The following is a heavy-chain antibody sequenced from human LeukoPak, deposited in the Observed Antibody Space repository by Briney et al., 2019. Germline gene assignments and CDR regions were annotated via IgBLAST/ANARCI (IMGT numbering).Heavy chain of an antibody. V-gene: IGHV4-59*01. Sequence: PSETLSLTCSVSGGSINSDYWNWIRQPPGKGLEWIAYIYHSGSTNYNPSPKSRVTISIDKSKKQFSLKLISVTAADTAIYYCARVGGMTTINNAAFDIWGQGTMVTVSS. CDR1: GGSINSDY. CDR2: IYHSGST. CDR3: ARVGGMTTINNAAFDI. D-gene: IGHD4-4*01. J-gene: IGHJ3*02.